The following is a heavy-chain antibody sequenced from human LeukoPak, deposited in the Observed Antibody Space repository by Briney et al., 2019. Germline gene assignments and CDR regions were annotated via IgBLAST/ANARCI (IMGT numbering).Heavy chain of an antibody. CDR1: GYTFTGYY. J-gene: IGHJ3*02. D-gene: IGHD3-10*01. V-gene: IGHV1-2*06. CDR2: INPNSGGT. Sequence: GASVKVSCKASGYTFTGYYMHWVRQAPGQGLEWMGRINPNSGGTNYAQKFQGRVTMTRDTSISTAYMELSRQRSDDTAVYYCARPMVRGVSPFLAFDIWGQGTMVTVSS. CDR3: ARPMVRGVSPFLAFDI.